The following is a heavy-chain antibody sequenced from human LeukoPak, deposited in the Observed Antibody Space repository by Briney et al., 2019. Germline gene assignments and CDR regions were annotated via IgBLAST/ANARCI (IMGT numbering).Heavy chain of an antibody. Sequence: PGGSLRLSCAASGFTFSSYAMSWVRQAPGKGLEWVPAISGSGGSTYYADSVKGRFTISRDNSKNTLYLQMNSLRAEDTAVYYCAKGVRMVAATRLDYWGQGTLVTVSS. D-gene: IGHD2-15*01. CDR1: GFTFSSYA. CDR2: ISGSGGST. CDR3: AKGVRMVAATRLDY. J-gene: IGHJ4*02. V-gene: IGHV3-23*01.